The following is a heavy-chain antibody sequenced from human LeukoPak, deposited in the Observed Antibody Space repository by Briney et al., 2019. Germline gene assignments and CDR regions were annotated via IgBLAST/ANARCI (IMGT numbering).Heavy chain of an antibody. CDR3: ARAYSALYYYYMDV. CDR2: IYYSGST. V-gene: IGHV4-39*07. CDR1: GGSISSSSYY. D-gene: IGHD4-11*01. Sequence: SETLSLTCTVSGGSISSSSYYWGWIRQPPGKGLEWIGSIYYSGSTYYNPSLKSRVAISVDTSKNQFSLKLSSVTAADTAVYYCARAYSALYYYYMDVWGKGTTVTVSS. J-gene: IGHJ6*03.